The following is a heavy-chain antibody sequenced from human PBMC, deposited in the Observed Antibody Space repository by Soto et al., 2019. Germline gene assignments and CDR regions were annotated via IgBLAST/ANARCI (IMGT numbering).Heavy chain of an antibody. D-gene: IGHD6-13*01. CDR2: IRGGGGST. Sequence: EVQLLESGGGLVQPGGSLRLSCAASGFTFSSYAMSWVRQAPGKGLEWVSSIRGGGGSTYYADSVKGRFTISRDNSKNTLYLEMNSLRAEDTATYYCAKRYSSTYFGMDVWGQGTTVTVSS. CDR1: GFTFSSYA. V-gene: IGHV3-23*01. J-gene: IGHJ6*02. CDR3: AKRYSSTYFGMDV.